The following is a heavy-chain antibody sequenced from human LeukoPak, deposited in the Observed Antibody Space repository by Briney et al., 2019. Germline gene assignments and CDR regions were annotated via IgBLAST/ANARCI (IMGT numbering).Heavy chain of an antibody. D-gene: IGHD3-9*01. CDR2: ISGDGGST. V-gene: IGHV3-43*02. J-gene: IGHJ4*02. Sequence: PGGSLRLSCAASGFTFSSYGMHWVRQSPGKGLEWVSLISGDGGSTYYADSVKGRFTISRDNSKNSLYLQMNSLRTEDTALYYCAKDRKLRYFDWLLSSFDYWGQGTLVTVSS. CDR3: AKDRKLRYFDWLLSSFDY. CDR1: GFTFSSYG.